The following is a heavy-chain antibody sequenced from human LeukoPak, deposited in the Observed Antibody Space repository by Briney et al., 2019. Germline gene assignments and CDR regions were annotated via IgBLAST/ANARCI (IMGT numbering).Heavy chain of an antibody. D-gene: IGHD5-24*01. J-gene: IGHJ4*02. CDR3: AKGRSFEMATRPDY. V-gene: IGHV3-9*01. CDR2: ISWNSGSI. CDR1: GFTFDDYA. Sequence: PGRSLRLSCAASGFTFDDYAMHWVRQAPGKGLGWVSGISWNSGSIGYADSVKGRFTISRDNAKNSLYLQMNSLRAEDTALYYCAKGRSFEMATRPDYWGQGTLVTVSS.